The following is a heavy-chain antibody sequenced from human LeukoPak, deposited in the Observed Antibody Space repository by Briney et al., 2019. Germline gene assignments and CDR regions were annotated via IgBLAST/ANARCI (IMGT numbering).Heavy chain of an antibody. CDR2: VTGPGHTT. J-gene: IGHJ5*02. Sequence: PGGSLRLSCATSGFTFTNYAMNWVRQAPGKGLEWVSAVTGPGHTTYYADSVKGRFFMSREDSKTTVYLQMNSLRAEDTAIYYCAKGAEIDLWGQGTPVTVSS. CDR3: AKGAEIDL. CDR1: GFTFTNYA. D-gene: IGHD3-16*01. V-gene: IGHV3-23*01.